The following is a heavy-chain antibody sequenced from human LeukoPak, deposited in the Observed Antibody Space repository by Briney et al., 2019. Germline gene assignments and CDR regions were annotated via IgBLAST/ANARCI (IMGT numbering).Heavy chain of an antibody. V-gene: IGHV3-7*01. CDR2: IKKDGSEK. D-gene: IGHD3-22*01. Sequence: PGGSLRLSCAASGFTFSSHWMSWVRQAPGKGLEWVANIKKDGSEKYYVDSVKGRFTISRDNAKTSLYLQMNSLRAEDTAVYYCAKLGSERVGYYYDSSDLDYWGQGTLVTVSS. J-gene: IGHJ4*02. CDR1: GFTFSSHW. CDR3: AKLGSERVGYYYDSSDLDY.